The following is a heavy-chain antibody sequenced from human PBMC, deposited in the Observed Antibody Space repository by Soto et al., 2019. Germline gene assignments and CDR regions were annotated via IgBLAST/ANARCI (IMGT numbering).Heavy chain of an antibody. D-gene: IGHD3-3*01. V-gene: IGHV1-2*04. Sequence: ASVKVSCKASGYTFTGYYMHWVRQAPGQGLKWMGWINPNSGGTNYAQKFQGWVTMTRDTSISTAYMELSRLRSDDTAVYYCARGAGRLYYDFWSGYSQYYYYYGMDVWGQGTTVTVSS. CDR3: ARGAGRLYYDFWSGYSQYYYYYGMDV. J-gene: IGHJ6*02. CDR1: GYTFTGYY. CDR2: INPNSGGT.